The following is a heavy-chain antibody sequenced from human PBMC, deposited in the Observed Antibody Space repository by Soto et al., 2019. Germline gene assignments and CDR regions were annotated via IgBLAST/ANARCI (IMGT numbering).Heavy chain of an antibody. CDR1: GFTFNTYG. CDR3: VRADCTGAYCYSWPFNYGVDV. J-gene: IGHJ6*02. D-gene: IGHD2-15*01. Sequence: QVQLVESGGGVVQPGGSLRLSCTTSGFTFNTYGMHWVRQAPGKGLEWAAIIWYDGSNKYYADFVKGRFTISRDNSRNTLYLQMNSLRAEDTALYYCVRADCTGAYCYSWPFNYGVDVWGQGTTVTVSS. CDR2: IWYDGSNK. V-gene: IGHV3-33*08.